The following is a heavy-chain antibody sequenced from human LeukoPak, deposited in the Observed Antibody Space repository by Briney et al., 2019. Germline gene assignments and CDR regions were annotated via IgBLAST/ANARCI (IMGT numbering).Heavy chain of an antibody. J-gene: IGHJ5*02. CDR2: IIPILGIA. Sequence: ASVKVSCKASGGTFSSYAISWVRQAPGQGLEWMGRIIPILGIANYAQKFQGRVTITADKSTSTVYMELSSLRSEDTAVYYCARGGYCSSTSCSYPRGRVRNWFDPWGQGTLVTVSS. V-gene: IGHV1-69*04. CDR1: GGTFSSYA. CDR3: ARGGYCSSTSCSYPRGRVRNWFDP. D-gene: IGHD2-2*01.